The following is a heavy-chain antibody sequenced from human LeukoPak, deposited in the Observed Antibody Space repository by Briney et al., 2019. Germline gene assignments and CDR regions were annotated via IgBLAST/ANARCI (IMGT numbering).Heavy chain of an antibody. Sequence: SETLSLTCTVSGGSISSYYWSWIRQPPGEGLEWIGYIYYSGSTNYNPSLKSRVTISVDTSKNQFSLKLSSVTAADTAVYYCARYTRAEYFQHWGQGTLVTVSS. CDR3: ARYTRAEYFQH. CDR1: GGSISSYY. J-gene: IGHJ1*01. CDR2: IYYSGST. V-gene: IGHV4-59*01.